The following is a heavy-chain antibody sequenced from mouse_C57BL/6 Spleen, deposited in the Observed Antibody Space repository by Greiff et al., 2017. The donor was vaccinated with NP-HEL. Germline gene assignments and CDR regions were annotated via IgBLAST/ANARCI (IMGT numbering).Heavy chain of an antibody. CDR3: ARSVYYGSSYAMDY. V-gene: IGHV1-61*01. D-gene: IGHD1-1*01. J-gene: IGHJ4*01. Sequence: QVQLQQPGAELVRPGSSVKLSCKASGYTFTSYWMDWVKQRPGQGLEWIGNIYPSDSETHYNQKFKDKATLTVDKSSSTAYMQLSSLTSEDSAVYYCARSVYYGSSYAMDYWGQGTSVTVSS. CDR2: IYPSDSET. CDR1: GYTFTSYW.